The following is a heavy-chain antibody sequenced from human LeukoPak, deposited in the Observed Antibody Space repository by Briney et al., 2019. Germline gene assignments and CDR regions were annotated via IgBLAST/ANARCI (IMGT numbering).Heavy chain of an antibody. D-gene: IGHD5-24*01. CDR1: GFPFSSYW. J-gene: IGHJ4*02. V-gene: IGHV3-7*05. CDR2: IKPDGSEK. Sequence: TGGSLRLSCAASGFPFSSYWMSWVRQAPGKGLEWVANIKPDGSEKSYVDSVKGRFTISRDNAKNSLYLQMSSLRAEDTAVYYCARGQMAGYWGQGTLVTVSS. CDR3: ARGQMAGY.